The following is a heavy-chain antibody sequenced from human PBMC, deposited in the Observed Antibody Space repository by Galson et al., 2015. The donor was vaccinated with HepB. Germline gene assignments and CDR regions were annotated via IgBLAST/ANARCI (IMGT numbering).Heavy chain of an antibody. V-gene: IGHV1-3*01. J-gene: IGHJ4*02. Sequence: SVKVSCKASGYSFSTYALHWVRQAPGQRLEWMGWINAGNGNTKYSQHFQGRVTLTRDTPAGTAYMELSSLRSEDTAVYYCVRLGASHPQFDYWGQGTLVTVSS. D-gene: IGHD3-16*01. CDR1: GYSFSTYA. CDR3: VRLGASHPQFDY. CDR2: INAGNGNT.